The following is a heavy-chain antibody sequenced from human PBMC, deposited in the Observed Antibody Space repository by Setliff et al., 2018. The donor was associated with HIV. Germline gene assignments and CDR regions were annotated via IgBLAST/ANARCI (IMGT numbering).Heavy chain of an antibody. CDR3: ARLGCSNNWRRPNAFDI. CDR2: IYYSGST. J-gene: IGHJ3*02. Sequence: SETLSLTCTVSGGSISSHYWSWIRQPPGKGLEWIGTIYYSGSTYYSPSLKSRVAISVDTSKSQFSLNLTSVTVAETAVYYCARLGCSNNWRRPNAFDIWGQGTMVTVSS. CDR1: GGSISSHY. D-gene: IGHD1-1*01. V-gene: IGHV4-59*04.